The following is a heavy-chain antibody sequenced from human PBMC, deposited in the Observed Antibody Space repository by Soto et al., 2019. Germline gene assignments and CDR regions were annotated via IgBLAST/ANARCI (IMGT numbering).Heavy chain of an antibody. CDR3: ARDVVVVAATSAVARLYYYYGMDV. J-gene: IGHJ6*02. Sequence: ASVKVSCKASGYTFTSYGISWVRQAPGQGLEWMGWISAYNGNTNYAQKLQGRVTMTTDTSTSTAYMELRSLRSDDTAVYYCARDVVVVAATSAVARLYYYYGMDVWGQGTTVTVSS. V-gene: IGHV1-18*04. CDR1: GYTFTSYG. D-gene: IGHD2-15*01. CDR2: ISAYNGNT.